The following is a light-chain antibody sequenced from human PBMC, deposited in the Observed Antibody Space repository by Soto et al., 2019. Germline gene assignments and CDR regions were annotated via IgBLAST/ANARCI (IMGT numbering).Light chain of an antibody. CDR1: SSDVGGYNY. J-gene: IGLJ1*01. V-gene: IGLV2-8*01. Sequence: QSVVTQPPSASGSPGQSVTISCTGTSSDVGGYNYVSWYQQHPGKAPKLMIYEVSKRPSGVPDRFSGSKSGNTASLTVSGLQTEDEDDYYCSSYAGSNAYVFGTGTKVTVL. CDR2: EVS. CDR3: SSYAGSNAYV.